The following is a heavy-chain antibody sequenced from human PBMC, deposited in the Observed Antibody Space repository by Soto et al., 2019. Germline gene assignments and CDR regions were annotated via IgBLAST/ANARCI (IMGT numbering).Heavy chain of an antibody. J-gene: IGHJ4*02. V-gene: IGHV4-59*01. D-gene: IGHD4-17*01. CDR3: ARDSGYGDPFDY. CDR1: GGYITNYY. Sequence: QVQLQESGPELVKPSETLSLTCTVSGGYITNYYWSWIRQPPGKGLEWIGYIFYSGNTNYNPSLRSRVTISVDTSKNQFSLRLSSVTAADTAVYYCARDSGYGDPFDYWGQGTLVTVSS. CDR2: IFYSGNT.